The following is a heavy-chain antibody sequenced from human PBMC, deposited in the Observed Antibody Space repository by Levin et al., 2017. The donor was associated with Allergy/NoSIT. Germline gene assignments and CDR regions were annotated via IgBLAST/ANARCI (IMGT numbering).Heavy chain of an antibody. Sequence: GGSLRLSCAASGFTFSSYGMHWVRQAPGKGLEWVAVISYDGSNKYYADSVKGRFTISRDNSKNTLYLQMNSLRAEDTAVYYCAKDGPVTTGLDYWGQGTLVTVSS. CDR1: GFTFSSYG. V-gene: IGHV3-30*18. CDR2: ISYDGSNK. D-gene: IGHD4-11*01. CDR3: AKDGPVTTGLDY. J-gene: IGHJ4*02.